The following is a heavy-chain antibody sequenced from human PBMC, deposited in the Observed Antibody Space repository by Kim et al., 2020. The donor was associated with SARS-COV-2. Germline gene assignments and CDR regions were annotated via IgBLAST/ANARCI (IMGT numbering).Heavy chain of an antibody. V-gene: IGHV3-33*01. CDR2: IWYDGSNK. CDR1: GFTFSSYG. J-gene: IGHJ5*01. CDR3: AREEDYYDSSGVGSSWFHS. Sequence: GGSLRLSCAASGFTFSSYGMNWVRQAPGKGLEWVAVIWYDGSNKYYEHSKKGPFTSSRDNSKNTLYLQMNSRRAEDTAVYYCAREEDYYDSSGVGSSWFHS. D-gene: IGHD3-22*01.